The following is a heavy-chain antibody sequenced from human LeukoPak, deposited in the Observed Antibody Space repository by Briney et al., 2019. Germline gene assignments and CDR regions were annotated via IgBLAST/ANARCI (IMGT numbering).Heavy chain of an antibody. CDR1: GGSFSGYY. J-gene: IGHJ6*02. CDR2: INHSGST. D-gene: IGHD6-19*01. CDR3: ARAVAPTYYYYGMDV. Sequence: SETLSLTCAVYGGSFSGYYWSWIRQPPGKGLEWIGEINHSGSTNYNPSLKSRVTISVDTSKNQFSLKLSSVTAADTAVYYCARAVAPTYYYYGMDVWGQGTTVTVSS. V-gene: IGHV4-34*01.